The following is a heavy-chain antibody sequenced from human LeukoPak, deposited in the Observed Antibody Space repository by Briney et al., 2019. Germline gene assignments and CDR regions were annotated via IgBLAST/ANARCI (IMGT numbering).Heavy chain of an antibody. Sequence: SETLSLTCSVSDFSINNGHYWGWVRQPPGKGLECIGTISHSGNAFYNPSLKSRVTISLETSKNQFSLRLISVTAADTAVYYCARLKRYTYGPPDAFDIWGQGTMVTVSS. CDR2: ISHSGNA. J-gene: IGHJ3*02. CDR3: ARLKRYTYGPPDAFDI. D-gene: IGHD5-18*01. CDR1: DFSINNGHY. V-gene: IGHV4-38-2*02.